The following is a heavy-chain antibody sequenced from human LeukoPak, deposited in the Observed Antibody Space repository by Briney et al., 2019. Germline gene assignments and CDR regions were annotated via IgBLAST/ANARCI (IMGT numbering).Heavy chain of an antibody. J-gene: IGHJ4*02. Sequence: GGSLRLSCAASGFTFTSYSMHWVRQAPGKGLEYVSGISSSGGSTYYANSMKGRFTISRDNSKNTLYLQMGSLRAEDMAVYYCARVDRSSPFDYGGQGTPVTVSS. CDR3: ARVDRSSPFDY. CDR2: ISSSGGST. CDR1: GFTFTSYS. V-gene: IGHV3-64*01. D-gene: IGHD6-13*01.